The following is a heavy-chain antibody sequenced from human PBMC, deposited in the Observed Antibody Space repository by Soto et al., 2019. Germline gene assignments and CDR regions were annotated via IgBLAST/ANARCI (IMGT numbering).Heavy chain of an antibody. CDR2: IYYSGST. CDR1: GGSISSSSYY. J-gene: IGHJ4*02. CDR3: ARLSLPNCGSSTSCYQNPYYFDY. V-gene: IGHV4-39*01. D-gene: IGHD2-2*01. Sequence: SETLSLTCTVSGGSISSSSYYWGWIRQPPGKGLEWIGSIYYSGSTYYNPSLKSRVTISVDTSKNQFSLKLSSVTAADTAVYYCARLSLPNCGSSTSCYQNPYYFDYWGQGTLVTVSS.